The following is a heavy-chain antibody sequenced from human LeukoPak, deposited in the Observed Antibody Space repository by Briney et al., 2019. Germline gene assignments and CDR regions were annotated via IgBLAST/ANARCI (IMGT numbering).Heavy chain of an antibody. V-gene: IGHV4-38-2*02. CDR3: ARPSYCSGGNCYSFDY. J-gene: IGHJ4*02. CDR1: GYSISSGYY. CDR2: IYHSGST. Sequence: HPSETLSLTCTVSGYSISSGYYWGWIRQPPGKGLEWIGSIYHSGSTYYNPSLKSRVTISVDTSKNQFSLKLSSVTAADTAVYYCARPSYCSGGNCYSFDYWGQGTLVTVSS. D-gene: IGHD2-15*01.